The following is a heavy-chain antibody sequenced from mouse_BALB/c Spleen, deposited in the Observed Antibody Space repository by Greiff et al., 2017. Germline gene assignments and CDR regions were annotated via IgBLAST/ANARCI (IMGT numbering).Heavy chain of an antibody. CDR2: INPYNDGT. J-gene: IGHJ3*01. CDR3: ARGGGYDGYSRAWFAY. CDR1: GYTFTSYV. Sequence: EVQVVESGPELVKPGASVKMSCKASGYTFTSYVMHWVKQKPGQGLEWIGYINPYNDGTKYNEKFKGKATLTSDKSSSTAYMELSSLTSEDSAVYYCARGGGYDGYSRAWFAYWGQGTLVTVSA. D-gene: IGHD2-3*01. V-gene: IGHV1-14*01.